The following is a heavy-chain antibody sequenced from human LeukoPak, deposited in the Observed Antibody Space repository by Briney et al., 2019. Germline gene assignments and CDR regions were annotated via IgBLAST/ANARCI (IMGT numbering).Heavy chain of an antibody. CDR3: AREYYDILTGHLAVAYYYYGMDV. CDR2: ISSSATII. CDR1: GFTFSSYE. D-gene: IGHD3-9*01. Sequence: GGSLRLSCAASGFTFSSYEMTWVRQAPGKGLEWVSYISSSATIIHYADSVKGRFTISRDNAKNTLYLQMNSLRAEDTAVYYCAREYYDILTGHLAVAYYYYGMDVWGKGTTVTVSS. J-gene: IGHJ6*04. V-gene: IGHV3-48*03.